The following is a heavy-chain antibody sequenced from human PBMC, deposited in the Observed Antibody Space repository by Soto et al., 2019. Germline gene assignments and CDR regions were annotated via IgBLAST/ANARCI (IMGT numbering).Heavy chain of an antibody. CDR3: ARQPLRRYFDS. Sequence: QVQLVESGGGLVKPGGSLRLSCAASGFSFSDYYMNWIRQAPGKGLEWVSSISGTSTYTNYAASVKGRLTISRDNAKNSLYLLMNSLTAEDTAVYYCARQPLRRYFDSWGQGTLVTVSS. CDR1: GFSFSDYY. D-gene: IGHD4-17*01. V-gene: IGHV3-11*06. CDR2: ISGTSTYT. J-gene: IGHJ4*02.